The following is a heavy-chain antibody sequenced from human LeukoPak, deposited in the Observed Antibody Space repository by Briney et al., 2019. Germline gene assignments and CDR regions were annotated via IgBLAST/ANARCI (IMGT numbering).Heavy chain of an antibody. J-gene: IGHJ4*02. Sequence: PGGSLRLSCAASGFTFSDYYMSWIRQAPGKGLEWVSYISSSGSAIYYADSVKGRFTISRDNAKNSLYLQMNSLRAEDTAVYYCARGRSYYDIYFDYWGQGTLVTVSS. CDR1: GFTFSDYY. D-gene: IGHD1-26*01. CDR2: ISSSGSAI. V-gene: IGHV3-11*04. CDR3: ARGRSYYDIYFDY.